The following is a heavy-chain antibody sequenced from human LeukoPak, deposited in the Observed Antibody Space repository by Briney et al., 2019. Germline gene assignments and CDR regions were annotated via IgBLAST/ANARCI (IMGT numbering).Heavy chain of an antibody. V-gene: IGHV3-30*04. CDR3: ARGGYSSSWYAEY. Sequence: GGSLRLSCAASGFTFSSYAMHWVRQAPGKGLEWVAVISNDGNNKYYADSVKGRFTISRDNSKNTQYLQMNSLRAEDTATYYCARGGYSSSWYAEYWGQGTLVTVSS. J-gene: IGHJ4*02. D-gene: IGHD6-13*01. CDR1: GFTFSSYA. CDR2: ISNDGNNK.